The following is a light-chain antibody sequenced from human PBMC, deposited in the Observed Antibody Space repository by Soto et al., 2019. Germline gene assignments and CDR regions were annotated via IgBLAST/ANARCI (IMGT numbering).Light chain of an antibody. CDR1: SSDVGAYNY. V-gene: IGLV2-8*01. CDR3: SSYAGSDNYVV. CDR2: EVT. J-gene: IGLJ2*01. Sequence: QSALTQPPSASGSPGQSVTISCTGTSSDVGAYNYVSWYQQHPGKAPKLMIYEVTKRPSGVPDRFSGSKSGNTASLTVSGLQAEDEAKYYCSSYAGSDNYVVFGGGTQLTVL.